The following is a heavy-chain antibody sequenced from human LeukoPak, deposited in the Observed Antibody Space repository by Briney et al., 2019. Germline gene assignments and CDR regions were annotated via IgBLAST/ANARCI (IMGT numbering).Heavy chain of an antibody. Sequence: RPGASVKVSCKASGYDFTTNYIHWVRQAPGQGLEWMGTINPSVSSTTYGQRFRGRVTMTRDTSTATVYMDLGSLTSEDTAIYYCAKGYCTGASCYVPDSWGQGTLVTVSS. CDR2: INPSVSST. J-gene: IGHJ4*02. D-gene: IGHD2-15*01. CDR3: AKGYCTGASCYVPDS. V-gene: IGHV1-46*01. CDR1: GYDFTTNY.